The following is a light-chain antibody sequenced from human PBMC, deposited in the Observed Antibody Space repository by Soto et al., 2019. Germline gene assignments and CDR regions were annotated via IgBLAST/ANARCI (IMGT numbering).Light chain of an antibody. J-gene: IGKJ1*01. Sequence: EIVLTQSPGTLSLSPGERGTLSCRASQSVSSNYLAWYQQKPGQAPRLLIYGASSRATGIPDRFSGSGSGTDFTLTISRLEPEDFAVYYCQYYGSSPLTFGQGTKVEIK. CDR1: QSVSSNY. CDR3: QYYGSSPLT. V-gene: IGKV3-20*01. CDR2: GAS.